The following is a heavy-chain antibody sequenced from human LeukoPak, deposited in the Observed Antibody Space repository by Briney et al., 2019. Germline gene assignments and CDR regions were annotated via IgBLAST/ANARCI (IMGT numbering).Heavy chain of an antibody. J-gene: IGHJ2*01. V-gene: IGHV4-59*12. Sequence: SETLSLTCTLSGGSISSYYWSWIRQPPGKGLEWIGYIYHSGSTYYNPSLKSRVTISVDRSKNQFSLKLSSVTAADTAVYYCARGYDSSGYRDNWYFDLWGRGTLVTVSS. D-gene: IGHD3-22*01. CDR2: IYHSGST. CDR1: GGSISSYY. CDR3: ARGYDSSGYRDNWYFDL.